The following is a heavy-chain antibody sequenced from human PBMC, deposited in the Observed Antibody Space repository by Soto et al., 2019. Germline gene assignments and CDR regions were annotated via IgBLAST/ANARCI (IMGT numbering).Heavy chain of an antibody. Sequence: PGESLKISCKGSGYSFTSYWIGWVRQMPGKGLEWMGIIYPGDSDTRYSPSFQGQVTISADKSISTAYLQWSSLKASDTAMYYCARMGGSGYNWSLDFDYWGQGTLVTVSS. D-gene: IGHD5-12*01. J-gene: IGHJ4*02. CDR3: ARMGGSGYNWSLDFDY. CDR2: IYPGDSDT. CDR1: GYSFTSYW. V-gene: IGHV5-51*01.